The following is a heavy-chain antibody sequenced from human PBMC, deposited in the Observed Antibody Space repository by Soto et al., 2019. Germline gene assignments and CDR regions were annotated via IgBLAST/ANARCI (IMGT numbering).Heavy chain of an antibody. Sequence: QVHLQESGPGLVKPSETLSLTCTVSGGSINNHYWSWLRQPPGKGLEWIGYIYYTGSTNYNPSLKSRVTMSVDTSKNPCSLNLTSLTGADTALYYCARANWYSEYWGQGTLVTVSS. D-gene: IGHD7-27*01. CDR3: ARANWYSEY. CDR2: IYYTGST. J-gene: IGHJ4*02. V-gene: IGHV4-59*11. CDR1: GGSINNHY.